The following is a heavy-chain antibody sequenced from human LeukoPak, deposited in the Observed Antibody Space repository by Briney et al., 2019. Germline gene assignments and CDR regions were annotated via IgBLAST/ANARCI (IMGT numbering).Heavy chain of an antibody. J-gene: IGHJ6*03. CDR2: IKEDEGEK. V-gene: IGHV3-7*01. CDR1: GFSLSCYW. CDR3: AREASLNYMDV. Sequence: AGSLRLSCASSGFSLSCYWMSWVRQPPAKGLEWEANIKEDEGEKYYVDPVRGRFTISRDNAKNSLYLRMNSLRAEDTAVYYCAREASLNYMDVCGKGTTVTVSS.